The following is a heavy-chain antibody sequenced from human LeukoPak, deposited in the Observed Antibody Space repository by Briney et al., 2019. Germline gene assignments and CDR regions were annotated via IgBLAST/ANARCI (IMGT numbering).Heavy chain of an antibody. CDR1: GFTFGDYA. CDR3: TIAYYDSSGYYYYYYMDV. V-gene: IGHV3-49*04. Sequence: GGSLRLSCTASGFTFGDYAMSWVRQAPGKGLEWVGFIRSKAYGGTTEYAASVKGRFTISRDDSKSIAYLQMNSLKTEDTAVYYCTIAYYDSSGYYYYYYMDVWGKGTTVTISS. J-gene: IGHJ6*03. CDR2: IRSKAYGGTT. D-gene: IGHD3-22*01.